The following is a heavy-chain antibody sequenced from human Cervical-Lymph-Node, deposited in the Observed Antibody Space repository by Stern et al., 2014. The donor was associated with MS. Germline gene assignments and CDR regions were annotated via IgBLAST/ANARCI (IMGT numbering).Heavy chain of an antibody. CDR1: GYTFTSYY. CDR2: INPSAGTT. CDR3: ARVTAMVAEGFFDY. V-gene: IGHV1-46*01. Sequence: QVQLVQSGAEMKKPGASVKVSCRASGYTFTSYYIHWVRQAPGQGLEWMGIINPSAGTTSYAQRFQGRVTMTRDTSKSTVYMELNSLRSEDTAVYFCARVTAMVAEGFFDYWGQGTLVTVSS. J-gene: IGHJ4*02. D-gene: IGHD2-21*02.